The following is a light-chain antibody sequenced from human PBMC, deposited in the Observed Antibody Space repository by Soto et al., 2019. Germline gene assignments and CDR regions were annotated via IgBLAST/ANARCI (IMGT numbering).Light chain of an antibody. J-gene: IGKJ1*01. CDR3: QHYSTWPWT. CDR1: QSVSSK. Sequence: EIVMTQSPATLSVSPGERATLSCRASQSVSSKLAWYQQKPGQGPRLLIYGASTRATGIPDRFSGSGSGTEFTLTISSLESEDFAVYYCQHYSTWPWTFGQGTKVEIK. CDR2: GAS. V-gene: IGKV3-15*01.